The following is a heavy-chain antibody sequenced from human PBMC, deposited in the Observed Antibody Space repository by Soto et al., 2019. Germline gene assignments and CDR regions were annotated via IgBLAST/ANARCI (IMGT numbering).Heavy chain of an antibody. Sequence: SVKVSCKVSGYTLTELSMHWVRQAPGKGLEWMGGFDPEDGETIYAQKFQGRVTMTEDTSTDTAYMELSSLRSEDTAVYYCATVGTTPYYYYYMDVWGKGTTVTVSS. V-gene: IGHV1-24*01. CDR2: FDPEDGET. J-gene: IGHJ6*03. CDR3: ATVGTTPYYYYYMDV. D-gene: IGHD4-4*01. CDR1: GYTLTELS.